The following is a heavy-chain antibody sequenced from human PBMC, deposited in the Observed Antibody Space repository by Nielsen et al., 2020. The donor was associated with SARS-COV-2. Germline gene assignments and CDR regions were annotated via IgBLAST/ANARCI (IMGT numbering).Heavy chain of an antibody. CDR2: IDWDDDK. CDR3: ARMRYDILTGGYDDMDV. J-gene: IGHJ6*02. CDR1: GFSLSTSGVG. V-gene: IGHV2-70*01. D-gene: IGHD3-9*01. Sequence: SGPTLVQPPPTLTLTCTFSGFSLSTSGVGVGWIRQPQGKALEWLALIDWDDDKYYSTSLKTRLTISKDTSKNQLVLTMTNMDPVDTATYYCARMRYDILTGGYDDMDVWVQGTTVTVSS.